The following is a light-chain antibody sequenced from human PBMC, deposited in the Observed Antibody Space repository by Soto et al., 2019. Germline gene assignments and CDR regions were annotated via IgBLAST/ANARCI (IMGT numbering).Light chain of an antibody. CDR2: DAS. V-gene: IGKV1-33*01. CDR1: HDIKKY. Sequence: DIQMTQSPSSLSASVGDRVTITCQASHDIKKYLNWYQEKPGKAPKLLIYDASNLQTGVPSRFSGSGSGTHFTFTIRTLQPEDIETYYCKGYDSLPPPFGKGTRLDIK. CDR3: KGYDSLPPP. J-gene: IGKJ5*01.